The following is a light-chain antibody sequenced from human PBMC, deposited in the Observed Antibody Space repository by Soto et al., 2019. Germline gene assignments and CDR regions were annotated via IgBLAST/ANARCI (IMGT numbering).Light chain of an antibody. J-gene: IGKJ5*01. CDR3: QQRSNWPIT. Sequence: IVLTHSPATLSLSPGERATLSCSASQSVSSSYLAWYQQKPGQAPRLLIYGASSRATGIPDRFSGSGSGTDFTLTISSLEPEDFAVYYCQQRSNWPITFGQGTRLEI. CDR2: GAS. V-gene: IGKV3D-20*02. CDR1: QSVSSSY.